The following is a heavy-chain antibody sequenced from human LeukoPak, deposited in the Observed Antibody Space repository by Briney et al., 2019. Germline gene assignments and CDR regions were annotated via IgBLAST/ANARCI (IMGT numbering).Heavy chain of an antibody. CDR1: GGSISSGGNY. CDR3: ARRGGWFGETDLSWYFDL. D-gene: IGHD3-10*01. J-gene: IGHJ2*01. Sequence: SETLSLTCTVSGGSISSGGNYWSWIRQPPGKGLEWIGYIYHSGSTYYNPSLKSRVTISVDTSKNQFSLKLSSVTAADTAVYYCARRGGWFGETDLSWYFDLWGRGTLVTVSS. CDR2: IYHSGST. V-gene: IGHV4-30-2*02.